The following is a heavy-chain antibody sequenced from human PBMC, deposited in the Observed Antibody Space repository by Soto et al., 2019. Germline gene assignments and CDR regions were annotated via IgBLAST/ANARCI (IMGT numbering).Heavy chain of an antibody. CDR3: ARYLCSTSCYQFYYYYGMDV. V-gene: IGHV1-69*06. CDR1: GGTFSSYA. D-gene: IGHD2-2*01. CDR2: IIPIFGTA. J-gene: IGHJ6*02. Sequence: SVKVSCKASGGTFSSYAISWVRQAPGQGLEWMGGIIPIFGTANYAQKFQGRVTITADKSTSTAYMELSSLRSEDTAVYYCARYLCSTSCYQFYYYYGMDVWGQGTTVTVS.